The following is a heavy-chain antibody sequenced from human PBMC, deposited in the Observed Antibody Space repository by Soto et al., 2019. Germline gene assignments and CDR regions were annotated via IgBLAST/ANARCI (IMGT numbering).Heavy chain of an antibody. CDR3: AKDLMDYGDYGSFDY. CDR1: GFTFSSYG. D-gene: IGHD4-17*01. J-gene: IGHJ4*02. CDR2: ISYDGSNK. Sequence: QVQLVESGGGVVRPGRSLRLSCAASGFTFSSYGMHWVRQAPGKGLEWVAVISYDGSNKYYADSVKGRFTISRDNSKNTLYLQMNSLRAEDTAVYYCAKDLMDYGDYGSFDYWGQGTLVTVSS. V-gene: IGHV3-30*18.